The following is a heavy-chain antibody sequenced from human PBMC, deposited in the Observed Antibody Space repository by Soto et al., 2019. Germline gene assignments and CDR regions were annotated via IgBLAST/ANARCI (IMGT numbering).Heavy chain of an antibody. Sequence: GGSLRLSCAASGFTFSSYWMHWVRQAPGKGLVWVSRINSDGSSTSYADSVKGRFTIPRDNAKNTLYLQMNSLRAEDTAVYYCASAPYYDFWSGYYTGSYYYGMDVWGQGTTVTVSS. CDR3: ASAPYYDFWSGYYTGSYYYGMDV. CDR2: INSDGSST. D-gene: IGHD3-3*01. V-gene: IGHV3-74*01. CDR1: GFTFSSYW. J-gene: IGHJ6*02.